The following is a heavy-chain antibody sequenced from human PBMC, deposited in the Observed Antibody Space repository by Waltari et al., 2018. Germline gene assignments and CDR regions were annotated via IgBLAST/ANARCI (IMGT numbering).Heavy chain of an antibody. CDR3: ARDLSTAAGTGGFDY. J-gene: IGHJ4*02. D-gene: IGHD6-13*01. Sequence: QVQLQQWGAGLLKPSETLSLTCAVSGGSISSSNWWSWVRQPPGKGLEWIGEIYHSGSTNYNPSLKSRVTISVDKSKNQFSLKLSSVTAADTAVYYCARDLSTAAGTGGFDYWGQGTLVTVSS. CDR2: IYHSGST. CDR1: GGSISSSNW. V-gene: IGHV4-4*02.